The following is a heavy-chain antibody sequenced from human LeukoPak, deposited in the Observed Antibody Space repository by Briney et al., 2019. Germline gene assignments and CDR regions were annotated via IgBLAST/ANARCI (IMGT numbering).Heavy chain of an antibody. CDR3: ARAGDCTNGVCYYYYYYYMDV. J-gene: IGHJ6*03. D-gene: IGHD2-8*01. CDR1: GGSFSGYY. Sequence: SETLSLTCAVYGGSFSGYYWSWIRQPSGKGLDWIGEINHSGSTNYNPSLKSRVTISVDTSKNQFSLKLSSVTAADTAVYYCARAGDCTNGVCYYYYYYYMDVWGKGTTVTVSS. CDR2: INHSGST. V-gene: IGHV4-34*01.